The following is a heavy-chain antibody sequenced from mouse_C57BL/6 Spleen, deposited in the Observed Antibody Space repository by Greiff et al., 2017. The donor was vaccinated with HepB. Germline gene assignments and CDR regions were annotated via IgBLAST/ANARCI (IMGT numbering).Heavy chain of an antibody. CDR3: AIDSSGYCFAY. J-gene: IGHJ3*01. CDR1: GYSITSGYY. V-gene: IGHV3-6*01. D-gene: IGHD3-2*02. CDR2: ISYDGSN. Sequence: EVQLVESGPGLVKPSQSLSLTCSVTGYSITSGYYWNWIRQFPGNKLEWMGYISYDGSNNYNPSLKNRISITRDTSKNQFFLKLNSVTTEDTATYYCAIDSSGYCFAYWGQGTLVTVSA.